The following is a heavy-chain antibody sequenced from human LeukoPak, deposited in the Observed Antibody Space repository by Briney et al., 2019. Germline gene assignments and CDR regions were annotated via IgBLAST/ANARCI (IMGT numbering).Heavy chain of an antibody. Sequence: GGSLRLSCAASGFTFSNAWMSWVRQAPGKGLEWVSAISGSGGSTYYADSVKGRFTISRDNSKNTLYLQMNSLRAEDTAAYYCARDRRGSDSYHYFDYWGQGTLVTVSS. CDR3: ARDRRGSDSYHYFDY. V-gene: IGHV3-23*01. D-gene: IGHD5-18*01. CDR2: ISGSGGST. J-gene: IGHJ4*02. CDR1: GFTFSNAW.